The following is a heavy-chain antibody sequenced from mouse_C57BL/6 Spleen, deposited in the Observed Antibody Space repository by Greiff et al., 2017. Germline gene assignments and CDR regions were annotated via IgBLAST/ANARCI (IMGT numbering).Heavy chain of an antibody. J-gene: IGHJ2*01. Sequence: EVKLVEPGGGLVKPGGSLKLSCAASGFTFSSYAMSWVRQTPETRLEWVATISAGGSYTYYPDNVKGRFTFSRDNDKKHLYLHMNHLKSEVTAMYYCAGDNYSIDYWGQGTTLTVSS. V-gene: IGHV5-4*01. D-gene: IGHD2-5*01. CDR2: ISAGGSYT. CDR3: AGDNYSIDY. CDR1: GFTFSSYA.